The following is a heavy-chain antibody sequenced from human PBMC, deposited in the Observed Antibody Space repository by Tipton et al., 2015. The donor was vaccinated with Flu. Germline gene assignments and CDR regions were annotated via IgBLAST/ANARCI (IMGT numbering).Heavy chain of an antibody. CDR1: GFSFSNSG. CDR2: IWYDGSHK. V-gene: IGHV3-33*01. J-gene: IGHJ4*02. Sequence: SLRLSCAASGFSFSNSGMHWVRQAPGKGLDWVAIIWYDGSHKFYADSVKGRFTISRDNSKNTVYLQMNSLRAEDTAVYYCARENYVALGVVVPDYWGQGTLVTVSS. D-gene: IGHD2-15*01. CDR3: ARENYVALGVVVPDY.